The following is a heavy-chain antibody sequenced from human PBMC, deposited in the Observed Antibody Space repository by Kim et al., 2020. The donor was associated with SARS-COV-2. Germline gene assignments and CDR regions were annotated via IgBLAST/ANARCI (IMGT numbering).Heavy chain of an antibody. V-gene: IGHV3-48*03. Sequence: TKAYAASGKGRFTLSRDNSKNSLLLRMNIVGAEDTAFYYCASEQTTSGFDYWGQGTLVTVSS. CDR2: TK. J-gene: IGHJ4*01. D-gene: IGHD6-19*01. CDR3: ASEQTTSGFDY.